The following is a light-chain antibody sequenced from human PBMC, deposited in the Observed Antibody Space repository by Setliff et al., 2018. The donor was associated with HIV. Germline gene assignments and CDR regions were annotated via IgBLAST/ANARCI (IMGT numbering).Light chain of an antibody. CDR2: VVR. CDR3: SSYAITNTLP. V-gene: IGLV2-14*01. Sequence: QSVLTQPASVSGSPGQSITISCTGTSRDVGGYNYVSWYQQHPGKAPKLIIYVVRNRPSGVSNRFSGSKSGNTASLTISGLQTEDEADYYCSSYAITNTLPFGTGTKVTVL. J-gene: IGLJ1*01. CDR1: SRDVGGYNY.